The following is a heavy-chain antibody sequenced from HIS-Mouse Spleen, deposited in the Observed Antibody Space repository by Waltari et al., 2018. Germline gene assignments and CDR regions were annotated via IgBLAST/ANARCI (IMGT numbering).Heavy chain of an antibody. Sequence: QVQLQESGPGLVKPSQTLSLTCTVSGGSISSGGYYWSWIRQHPGKGLAWIGYIYYSGSTNDNPALKSRVTISVETSKNQFSLKLSSVTAADTAVYYCARSPYYDFWSGYSDNWFDPWGQGTLVTVSS. CDR1: GGSISSGGYY. CDR2: IYYSGST. CDR3: ARSPYYDFWSGYSDNWFDP. V-gene: IGHV4-31*03. J-gene: IGHJ5*02. D-gene: IGHD3-3*01.